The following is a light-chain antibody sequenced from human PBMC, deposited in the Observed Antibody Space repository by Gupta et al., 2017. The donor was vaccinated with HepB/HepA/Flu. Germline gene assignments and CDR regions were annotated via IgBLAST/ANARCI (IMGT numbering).Light chain of an antibody. CDR1: QLGDKY. CDR3: QAWDSSTVV. CDR2: QDS. Sequence: SYELTQPPSVSVSPGQTASITCSGDQLGDKYACWYQQKPGQSPVLVIYQDSKRPSGSPERFSGSNSGNTATLTIRGTQAMDEADYYCQAWDSSTVVFGGGTKLTVL. V-gene: IGLV3-1*01. J-gene: IGLJ2*01.